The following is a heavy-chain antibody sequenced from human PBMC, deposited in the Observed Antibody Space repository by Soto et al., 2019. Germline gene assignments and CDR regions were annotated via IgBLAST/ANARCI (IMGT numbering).Heavy chain of an antibody. V-gene: IGHV4-31*03. J-gene: IGHJ4*02. CDR2: IYYTGST. CDR1: CASSRSGGYY. CDR3: ARIEMASIK. Sequence: SETLSLTCSVSCASSRSGGYYWSWLRQSPGKGLEWIGHIYYTGSTFYSPSLKSRLTISLDTSKNQFSLDLRSVTAADTAMYYCARIEMASIKWGRGTLVTVSS.